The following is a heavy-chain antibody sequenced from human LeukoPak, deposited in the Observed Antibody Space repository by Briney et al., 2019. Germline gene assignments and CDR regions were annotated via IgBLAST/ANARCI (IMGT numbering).Heavy chain of an antibody. CDR1: GGTFSSYA. D-gene: IGHD3-22*01. CDR3: ARGWVEYYYDSSGSIDYFDY. J-gene: IGHJ4*02. Sequence: SVKVSCKASGGTFSSYAISWVRQAPGLGLEWMGGIIPILGTANYAQKFQGRVTITTDESTSTAYMELSSLRSEDTAVYYCARGWVEYYYDSSGSIDYFDYWGQGTLVTVSS. CDR2: IIPILGTA. V-gene: IGHV1-69*05.